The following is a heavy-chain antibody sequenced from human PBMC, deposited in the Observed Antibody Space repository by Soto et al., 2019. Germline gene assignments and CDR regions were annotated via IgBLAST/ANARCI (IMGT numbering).Heavy chain of an antibody. CDR2: ISYDGSNK. Sequence: QVQLVESGGGVVQPGRSLRLSCAASGFTFSSYAMHWVRQAPGKGLEWVAVISYDGSNKYYADSVKGRFTSSRDNSKNTLYLQMNSLRAEDTAVYYCARSSIGENWFDPWGQGTMVTVSS. CDR3: ARSSIGENWFDP. D-gene: IGHD2-21*01. J-gene: IGHJ5*02. V-gene: IGHV3-30-3*01. CDR1: GFTFSSYA.